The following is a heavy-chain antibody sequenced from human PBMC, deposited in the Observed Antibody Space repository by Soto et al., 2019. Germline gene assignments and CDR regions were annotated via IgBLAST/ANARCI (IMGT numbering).Heavy chain of an antibody. V-gene: IGHV3-30-3*01. D-gene: IGHD2-8*01. Sequence: GSLRLSCAASGFTFSGYAMHWVRQAPGKGMEWVVVISYYGSNKYYADSVKGRFTISRDNSKNTLYLQMNSLRAEDTAVYYCATHRSYDIPEIDYWGQGTLVTVSS. J-gene: IGHJ4*02. CDR3: ATHRSYDIPEIDY. CDR2: ISYYGSNK. CDR1: GFTFSGYA.